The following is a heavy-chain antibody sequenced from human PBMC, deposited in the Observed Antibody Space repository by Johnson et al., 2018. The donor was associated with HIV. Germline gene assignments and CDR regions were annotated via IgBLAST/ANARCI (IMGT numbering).Heavy chain of an antibody. CDR2: IKQDGSEK. D-gene: IGHD2-8*01. V-gene: IGHV3-7*03. J-gene: IGHJ3*01. CDR1: GFTVSSNY. CDR3: ARRTLGGYCPKGICPINAFDV. Sequence: VQLVESGGNVVQPGRSLRLSCAASGFTVSSNYMSWVRQAPGKGLEWVANIKQDGSEKYYVDSVKGRFTISRDNAKNSLYLQMNSLKIEDTAVYYCARRTLGGYCPKGICPINAFDVWGQGTMVTVAS.